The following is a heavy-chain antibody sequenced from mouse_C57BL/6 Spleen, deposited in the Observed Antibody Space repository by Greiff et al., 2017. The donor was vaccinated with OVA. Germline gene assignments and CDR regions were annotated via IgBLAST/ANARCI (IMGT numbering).Heavy chain of an antibody. J-gene: IGHJ4*01. CDR2: ISDGGSYT. CDR3: ARDRGKTNAMDY. Sequence: EVKLMESGGGLVKPGGSLKLSCAASGFTFSSYAMSWVRQTPEKRLEWVATISDGGSYTYYPDNVKGRFTISGDNAKNNLYLQMSHLKSEDTAMYYCARDRGKTNAMDYWGQGTSVTVSS. D-gene: IGHD2-1*01. CDR1: GFTFSSYA. V-gene: IGHV5-4*01.